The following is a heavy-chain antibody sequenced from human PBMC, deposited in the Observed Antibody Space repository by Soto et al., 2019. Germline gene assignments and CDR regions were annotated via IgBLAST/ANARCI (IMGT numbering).Heavy chain of an antibody. Sequence: GGSLRLSCAASGFTFSTYAMSWVRQAPGKGLEWVSTISGTGGSTYYADSVKGRFTISRENSKNTLYLQMNSLRAEDTAVYYCANLAVAGRIDYWGQGTLVTVSS. CDR2: ISGTGGST. D-gene: IGHD6-19*01. V-gene: IGHV3-23*01. J-gene: IGHJ4*02. CDR1: GFTFSTYA. CDR3: ANLAVAGRIDY.